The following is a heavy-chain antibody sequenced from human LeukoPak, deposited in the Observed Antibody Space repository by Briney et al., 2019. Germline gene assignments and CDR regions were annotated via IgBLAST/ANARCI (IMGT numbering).Heavy chain of an antibody. CDR3: TRLVEQWLVGLDYYYYYYMDV. Sequence: GGSLRLSCTASGFTFGDYAMSWVRQAPGKGLEWVGFIRSKAYGGTTEYAASVKGRFTISRDDSKSIAYLQMNSLKTEDTAVYYCTRLVEQWLVGLDYYYYYYMDVWGKGTTVTISS. CDR1: GFTFGDYA. J-gene: IGHJ6*03. V-gene: IGHV3-49*04. D-gene: IGHD6-19*01. CDR2: IRSKAYGGTT.